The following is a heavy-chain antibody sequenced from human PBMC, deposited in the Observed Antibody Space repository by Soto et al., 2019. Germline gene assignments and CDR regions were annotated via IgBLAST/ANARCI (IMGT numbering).Heavy chain of an antibody. CDR1: GYTFTSYA. D-gene: IGHD2-8*01. J-gene: IGHJ6*03. CDR3: ARGQDICTNGVCYEGYYYYKDD. Sequence: VQLVQSGAEVKKPGASVKVSCKASGYTFTSYAMHWVRQAPGQRLEWMGWINAGNGNTQHSQKFQGRVTITRDTSASTDYIELSSVRSEDTAVYYCARGQDICTNGVCYEGYYYYKDDWGKGTTVTVSS. CDR2: INAGNGNT. V-gene: IGHV1-3*01.